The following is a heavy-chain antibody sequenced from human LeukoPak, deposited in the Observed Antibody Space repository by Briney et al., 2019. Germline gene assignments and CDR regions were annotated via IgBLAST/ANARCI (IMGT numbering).Heavy chain of an antibody. V-gene: IGHV3-74*01. Sequence: PGRSLRLSCAASGFTFSSYWMHWVRQAPGKGLVWVSRINSDGSSTSYADSVKGRFTISRDNAKNTLYLQMNSLRAEDTAVYYCARDRGYYSAFDIWGQGTMVTVSS. CDR2: INSDGSST. J-gene: IGHJ3*02. CDR1: GFTFSSYW. CDR3: ARDRGYYSAFDI. D-gene: IGHD2-15*01.